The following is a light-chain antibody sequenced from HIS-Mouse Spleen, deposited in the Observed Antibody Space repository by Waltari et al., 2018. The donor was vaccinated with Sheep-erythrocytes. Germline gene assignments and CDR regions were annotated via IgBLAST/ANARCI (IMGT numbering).Light chain of an antibody. Sequence: QSVLTQPPSASGTPGQRVTISCSGSSSNIGSNYVYWYQQLPGTAPKLLIYRNNRRPSGVPDRFAGSNACTSASLAISGLRSEDEADYYCAAWDDSLSGVVFGGGTKLTVL. CDR1: SSNIGSNY. CDR2: RNN. J-gene: IGLJ2*01. CDR3: AAWDDSLSGVV. V-gene: IGLV1-47*01.